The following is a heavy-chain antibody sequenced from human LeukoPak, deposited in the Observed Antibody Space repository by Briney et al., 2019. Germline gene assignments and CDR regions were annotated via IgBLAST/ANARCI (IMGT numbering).Heavy chain of an antibody. CDR2: IKEDGSRK. CDR3: ARHVVGPQNAFDV. Sequence: GGSLRLSYAASGFSFSRHWMAWVRQAPGKGLEWVANIKEDGSRKYYVDSVKGRFTVSRDNAQNSLYLQMNSLRAEDTAVYYCARHVVGPQNAFDVWGQGTMVTVSS. D-gene: IGHD2-21*01. J-gene: IGHJ3*01. V-gene: IGHV3-7*01. CDR1: GFSFSRHW.